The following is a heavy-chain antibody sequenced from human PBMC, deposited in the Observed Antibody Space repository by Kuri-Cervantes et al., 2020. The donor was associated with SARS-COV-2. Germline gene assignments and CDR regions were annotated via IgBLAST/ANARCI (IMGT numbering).Heavy chain of an antibody. CDR3: ARDRFLEWLLSREYYYGMDV. J-gene: IGHJ6*02. CDR2: ISYYGSNK. V-gene: IGHV3-30-3*01. CDR1: GFTFSSYA. D-gene: IGHD3-3*01. Sequence: LSLTCAASGFTFSSYAMHWVRQAPGKGLEWVAVISYYGSNKYYADSVKGRFTISRDNSKNTLYLQMNSLRAEDTAVYYCARDRFLEWLLSREYYYGMDVWGQGTTVTVSS.